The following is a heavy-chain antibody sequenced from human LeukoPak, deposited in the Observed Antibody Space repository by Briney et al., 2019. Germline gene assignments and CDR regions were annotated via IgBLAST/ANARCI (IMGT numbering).Heavy chain of an antibody. CDR3: AKGGLWFGELLPRYYFDY. J-gene: IGHJ4*02. D-gene: IGHD3-10*01. V-gene: IGHV3-7*03. Sequence: GGSLRLSCAASGFTFSSYWMSWVRQAPGKGPEWVAYIKQDGSEKYYADSVKGRFTISRDNSKNTLYLQMNSLRAEDTAVYYCAKGGLWFGELLPRYYFDYWGQGTLVTVSS. CDR2: IKQDGSEK. CDR1: GFTFSSYW.